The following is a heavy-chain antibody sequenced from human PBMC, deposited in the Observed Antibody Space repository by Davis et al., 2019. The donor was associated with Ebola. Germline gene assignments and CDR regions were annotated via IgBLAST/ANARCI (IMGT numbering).Heavy chain of an antibody. CDR1: GGSISSYY. CDR2: IYTSGST. CDR3: ASHAGSGKYYYNYYGMDV. Sequence: PSETLSLTCTVSGGSISSYYWSWIRQPAGKGLEWIGHIYTSGSTNYNPSLKSRVTISVDTSKNQFSLKLSSVTAADTAVYYCASHAGSGKYYYNYYGMDVWGQGTTVTVSS. V-gene: IGHV4-4*07. D-gene: IGHD3-10*01. J-gene: IGHJ6*02.